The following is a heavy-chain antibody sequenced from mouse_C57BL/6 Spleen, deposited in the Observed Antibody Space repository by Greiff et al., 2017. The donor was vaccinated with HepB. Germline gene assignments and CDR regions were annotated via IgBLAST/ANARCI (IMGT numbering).Heavy chain of an antibody. CDR1: GYAFSRYW. V-gene: IGHV1-80*01. CDR3: AREGGIYYDYLAWFAY. CDR2: IYPGDGDT. J-gene: IGHJ3*01. Sequence: QVQLQQSGAELVKPGASVKISCKASGYAFSRYWMNWVKQRPGKGLEWIGQIYPGDGDTNYNGKFKGKATLTAAKSSSTAYMQLSSLTSEEYAVYFGAREGGIYYDYLAWFAYWGQGTLVTVSA. D-gene: IGHD2-4*01.